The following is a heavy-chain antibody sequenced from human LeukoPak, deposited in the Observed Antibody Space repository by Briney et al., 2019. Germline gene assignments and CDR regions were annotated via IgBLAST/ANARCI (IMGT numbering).Heavy chain of an antibody. CDR3: ARGGSTSSQIDY. Sequence: SETLSLTCTVSGGSISSGGYYWSWIRQHPGKGLEWIGYIYCSGSTYYNPSLKSRVTISVDTSKNQFSLKLSSVTAADTAVYYCARGGSTSSQIDYWGQGTLVTVSS. V-gene: IGHV4-31*03. CDR1: GGSISSGGYY. D-gene: IGHD2-2*01. J-gene: IGHJ4*02. CDR2: IYCSGST.